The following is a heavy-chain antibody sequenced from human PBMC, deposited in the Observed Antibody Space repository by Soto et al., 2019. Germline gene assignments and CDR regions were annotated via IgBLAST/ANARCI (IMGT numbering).Heavy chain of an antibody. V-gene: IGHV4-4*02. CDR1: GGSISSSNW. CDR2: IYHSGST. Sequence: SSETLSPTCAVSGGSISSSNWWSWVRQPPGKGLEWIGEIYHSGSTNYNPSLKSRVTISVDKSKNQFSLKLSSVTAADTAVYYCARDFRGVSYYYYYRMDVWGQGTTVT. D-gene: IGHD3-10*01. CDR3: ARDFRGVSYYYYYRMDV. J-gene: IGHJ6*02.